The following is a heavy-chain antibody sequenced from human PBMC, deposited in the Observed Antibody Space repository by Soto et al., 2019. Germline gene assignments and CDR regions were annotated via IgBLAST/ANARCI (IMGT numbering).Heavy chain of an antibody. Sequence: QVQLVQSGAEVKKPGGSVKVSRKASGYTFTSYGISWVRQAPGQGLEWMGWIGAYNGDTNYAQKLQGRVTMTTDTSTSTAYMELRNLRSDDTAVYYCARVAGGSFYRASDYWGQGTLVTVSS. V-gene: IGHV1-18*01. CDR1: GYTFTSYG. CDR2: IGAYNGDT. J-gene: IGHJ4*02. D-gene: IGHD1-26*01. CDR3: ARVAGGSFYRASDY.